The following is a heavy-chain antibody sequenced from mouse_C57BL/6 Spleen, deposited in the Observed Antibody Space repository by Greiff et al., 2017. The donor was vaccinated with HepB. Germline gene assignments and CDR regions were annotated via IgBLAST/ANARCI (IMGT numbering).Heavy chain of an antibody. CDR3: GREYYYGKYFDY. Sequence: VQLQQPGAELVKPGASVKMSCKASGYTFTSYWITWVKQRPGQGLEWIGDIYPGSGSTNYNEKFKSKATLTVDTSSSTAYMQLSSLTSEDSAVYYCGREYYYGKYFDYWGQGTTLTVSS. CDR1: GYTFTSYW. J-gene: IGHJ2*01. D-gene: IGHD2-1*01. CDR2: IYPGSGST. V-gene: IGHV1-55*01.